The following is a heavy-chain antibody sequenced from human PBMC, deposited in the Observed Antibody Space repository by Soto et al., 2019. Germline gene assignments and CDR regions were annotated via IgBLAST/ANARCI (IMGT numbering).Heavy chain of an antibody. D-gene: IGHD7-27*01. CDR2: ISYSGST. Sequence: SETLSLTCTVSGGSINSYYWTWIRQPPGKGLEWIGYISYSGSTNYNPTLKRRVSISVDMSKRQFSLRVGSVTAADTAIYYCAAKLGTTHYFAFWGQGSLVTVSS. V-gene: IGHV4-59*01. J-gene: IGHJ4*02. CDR3: AAKLGTTHYFAF. CDR1: GGSINSYY.